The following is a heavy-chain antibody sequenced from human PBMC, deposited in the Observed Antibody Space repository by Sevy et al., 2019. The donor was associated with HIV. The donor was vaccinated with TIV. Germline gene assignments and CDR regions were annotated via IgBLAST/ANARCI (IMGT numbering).Heavy chain of an antibody. D-gene: IGHD2-8*02. CDR3: ASPLLYWLY. Sequence: SETLSLTCTVSGVSISSSSYYWGWIRQPPGKGLEWIGSIYYSGSTYYNPSLKSRVTISVDTSKNQFSLKLSSVTVADTAVYYCASPLLYWLYWGQGTLVTVSS. J-gene: IGHJ4*02. CDR1: GVSISSSSYY. V-gene: IGHV4-39*01. CDR2: IYYSGST.